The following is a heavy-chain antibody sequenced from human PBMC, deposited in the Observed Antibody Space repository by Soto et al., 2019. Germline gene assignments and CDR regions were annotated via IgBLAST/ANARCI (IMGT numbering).Heavy chain of an antibody. D-gene: IGHD3-22*01. V-gene: IGHV3-33*05. CDR2: LLHDSSDE. CDR3: ARGGDYYYGSRGEFVLDL. Sequence: YLIVSCAASGVSFSTSAMHWVRQAPGKGLEWVSFLLHDSSDEYYADSVKGRFSMSRDNSKNTLYLQMNRLRAEDTAVYYCARGGDYYYGSRGEFVLDLWTQGSKVTV. J-gene: IGHJ6*02. CDR1: GVSFSTSA.